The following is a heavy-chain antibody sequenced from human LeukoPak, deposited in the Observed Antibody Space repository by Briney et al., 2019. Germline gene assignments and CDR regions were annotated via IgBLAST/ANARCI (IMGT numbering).Heavy chain of an antibody. V-gene: IGHV1-69*01. D-gene: IGHD3-9*01. CDR2: ITPIFGTA. J-gene: IGHJ6*03. CDR3: ASDTYYDILTGYYMAYYMDV. Sequence: SVKVSCKASGGTFSSYAISWVRQAPGQGLEWMGGITPIFGTANYALKFQGRVTITADESTSTAYMELSSLRSEDTAVYYCASDTYYDILTGYYMAYYMDVWGKGTTVTVSS. CDR1: GGTFSSYA.